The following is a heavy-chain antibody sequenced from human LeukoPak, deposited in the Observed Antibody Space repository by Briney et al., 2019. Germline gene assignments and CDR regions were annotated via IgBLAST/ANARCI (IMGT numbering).Heavy chain of an antibody. J-gene: IGHJ6*03. CDR1: GGSISSGSYY. CDR3: ARSDDSSGYYYYYYYYMDV. CDR2: IYYSGST. D-gene: IGHD3-22*01. V-gene: IGHV4-61*10. Sequence: SETLSPTCTVSGGSISSGSYYWSWIRQPAGKGLEWIGYIYYSGSTNYNPSLKSRVTISVDTSKNQFSLKLSSVTAADTAVYYCARSDDSSGYYYYYYYYMDVWGKGTTVTVSS.